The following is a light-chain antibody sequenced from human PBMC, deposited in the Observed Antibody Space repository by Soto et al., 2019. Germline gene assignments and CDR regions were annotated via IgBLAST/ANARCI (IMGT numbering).Light chain of an antibody. Sequence: DIQMTQSRSTLSASVGDRVIITCRASQSISSWLAWYQQKPGKAPKLLIYKASSLESGVPSRFSGSGSGTEFTLTISSLQPDDFATYYCQQYNDYPWTFGQGTKVEIK. J-gene: IGKJ1*01. CDR1: QSISSW. CDR3: QQYNDYPWT. CDR2: KAS. V-gene: IGKV1-5*03.